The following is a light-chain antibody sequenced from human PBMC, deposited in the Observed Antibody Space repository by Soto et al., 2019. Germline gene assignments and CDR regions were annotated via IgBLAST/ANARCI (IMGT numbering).Light chain of an antibody. Sequence: EIVLTQAPATLSLSPGERATLSCRASQSIGLAIAWYQHKPGQAPRLLLFDASQRATGIPARFRGSGSGTDFTLSISSLEPEDFAVYYCQQRTDRPPWTFGQGTKVESK. J-gene: IGKJ1*01. CDR2: DAS. V-gene: IGKV3-11*01. CDR3: QQRTDRPPWT. CDR1: QSIGLA.